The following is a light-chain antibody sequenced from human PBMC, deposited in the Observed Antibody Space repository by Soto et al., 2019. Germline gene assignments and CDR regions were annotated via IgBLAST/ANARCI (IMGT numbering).Light chain of an antibody. CDR3: SSYSGTNYHYV. Sequence: QSALTQPRSASGSFGQSVTISCTGTSSDFGGYNYVSWYQQHPGKAPKLMIYEVSERPSGVPDRFSGSKSGNTASLTVSGLQADDEADYYCSSYSGTNYHYVFGTGTKVTV. J-gene: IGLJ1*01. V-gene: IGLV2-8*01. CDR1: SSDFGGYNY. CDR2: EVS.